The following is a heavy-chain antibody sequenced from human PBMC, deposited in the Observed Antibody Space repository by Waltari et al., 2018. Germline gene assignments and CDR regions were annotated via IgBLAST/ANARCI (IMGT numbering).Heavy chain of an antibody. V-gene: IGHV3-43*01. CDR3: AKGAYSGYDYYYYYYMDV. CDR1: GFTFDDYT. J-gene: IGHJ6*03. D-gene: IGHD5-12*01. Sequence: EVQLVESGGVVVQPGGSLRLSCAASGFTFDDYTMHWVRQAPGKGLEWVSLIRWDGGSTYYADSVKCLFTISRDNSKNSLYLQMNSLRTEDTALYYCAKGAYSGYDYYYYYYMDVWGKGTTVTVSS. CDR2: IRWDGGST.